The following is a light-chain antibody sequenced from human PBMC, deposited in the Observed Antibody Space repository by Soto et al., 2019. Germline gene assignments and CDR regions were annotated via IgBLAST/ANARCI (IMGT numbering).Light chain of an antibody. CDR2: GNS. V-gene: IGLV1-40*01. J-gene: IGLJ3*02. Sequence: QSVLTQPPSVSGAPGQRVTISCTGSSSNTGAGYDVHWYQHLPGTAPKLLIYGNSNRPSGVPDRFSGSKSGTSASLAITGLQAEDEADYYCQSYDTSLSASVFGGGTKLTVL. CDR1: SSNTGAGYD. CDR3: QSYDTSLSASV.